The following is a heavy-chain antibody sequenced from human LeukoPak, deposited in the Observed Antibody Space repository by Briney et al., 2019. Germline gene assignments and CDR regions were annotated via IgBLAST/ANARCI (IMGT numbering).Heavy chain of an antibody. V-gene: IGHV1-2*02. CDR3: ARALGGPNYKEEK. CDR2: MNCNNGDT. CDR1: GYTFTDSY. J-gene: IGHJ4*02. Sequence: ASVKVSCKASGYTFTDSYLHWLRQAPGQGLEWMGWMNCNNGDTKYAQKFQGRVTMTRETSISTAYMELSRLESDDTAVYYCARALGGPNYKEEKWGQGTLVTVSS. D-gene: IGHD3-10*01.